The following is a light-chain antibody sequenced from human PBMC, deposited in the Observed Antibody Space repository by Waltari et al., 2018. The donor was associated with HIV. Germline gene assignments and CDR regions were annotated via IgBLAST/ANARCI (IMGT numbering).Light chain of an antibody. Sequence: QSVLTQPPSVSGAPGQRITISCTGGRSNIVAGFDVHWYQQLPGKAPKVLIYGNSNRPSGVPDRFSGSKSGTSASLAITGLQADDEGDYYCQSYDSSLRGHVFGSGTRVTVL. CDR3: QSYDSSLRGHV. J-gene: IGLJ1*01. CDR1: RSNIVAGFD. CDR2: GNS. V-gene: IGLV1-40*01.